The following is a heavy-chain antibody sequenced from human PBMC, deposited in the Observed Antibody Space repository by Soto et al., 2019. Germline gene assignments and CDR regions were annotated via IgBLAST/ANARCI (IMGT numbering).Heavy chain of an antibody. J-gene: IGHJ4*02. Sequence: SETLSLTCTVSGGSFKSGSYSWSWIRQPPGKGLEWIGYVYHTGRTSYNPSLKSQVSISMDTSKNQFSLNLDSVTAADTAVYFCARDFAYFDSWGQGTLVTVSS. CDR2: VYHTGRT. CDR1: GGSFKSGSYS. V-gene: IGHV4-61*01. CDR3: ARDFAYFDS. D-gene: IGHD3-3*01.